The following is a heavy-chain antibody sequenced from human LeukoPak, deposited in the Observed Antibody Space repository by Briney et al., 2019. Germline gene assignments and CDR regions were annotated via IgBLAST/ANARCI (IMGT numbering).Heavy chain of an antibody. CDR3: ARGGGRTPDY. D-gene: IGHD1-26*01. J-gene: IGHJ4*02. Sequence: GGSLRLSCAASGFTFSSYWMSWVRQVPGKGLERAANIKQDGSDKYYVDSVKGRFTISRDNAKNSLFLQINSLRAEDTAVYYCARGGGRTPDYWGQETLVTVSS. CDR1: GFTFSSYW. V-gene: IGHV3-7*01. CDR2: IKQDGSDK.